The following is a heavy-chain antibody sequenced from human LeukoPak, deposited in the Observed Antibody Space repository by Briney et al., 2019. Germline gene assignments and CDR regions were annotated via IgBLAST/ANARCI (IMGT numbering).Heavy chain of an antibody. CDR1: GYSFTSQW. J-gene: IGHJ6*02. D-gene: IGHD1-26*01. V-gene: IGHV5-10-1*01. CDR3: TSQIVGPTGHYYGMDV. CDR2: IAPSDSYT. Sequence: GESLKISCKNSGYSFTSQWISWVRQMPGKGLEWMGRIAPSDSYTDYSPSFQGHVTISADKSISTAYLQWPSLKASDTAMYYCTSQIVGPTGHYYGMDVWGQGTTVTVSS.